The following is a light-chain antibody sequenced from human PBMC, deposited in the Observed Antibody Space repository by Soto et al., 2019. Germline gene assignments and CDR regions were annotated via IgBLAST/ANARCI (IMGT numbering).Light chain of an antibody. Sequence: DIVLTQTPGTLSLSSGERATLSSRASQSASSSYLAWYQQRPGQAPRLLIYGASSRATGIPDRFSGSGSGTEFTLTISSLQPDDFAIYYCQQYNSYSWTFGQGT. CDR2: GAS. CDR1: QSASSSY. J-gene: IGKJ1*01. CDR3: QQYNSYSWT. V-gene: IGKV3-20*01.